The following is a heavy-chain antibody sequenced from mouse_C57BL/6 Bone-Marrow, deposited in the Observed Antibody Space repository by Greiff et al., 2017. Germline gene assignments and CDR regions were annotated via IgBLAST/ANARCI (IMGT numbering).Heavy chain of an antibody. V-gene: IGHV1-81*01. CDR1: GYTFTSYG. J-gene: IGHJ4*01. CDR3: ARMRYFYAMDY. Sequence: QVQLQQSGAELARPGASVKLSCKASGYTFTSYGISWVKQRTGQGLEWIGESYPRSGNTYYNEKFKGKATLTADKSSSTAYMELRSLTSEDSAVYFCARMRYFYAMDYWGQGTSVTVSS. CDR2: SYPRSGNT.